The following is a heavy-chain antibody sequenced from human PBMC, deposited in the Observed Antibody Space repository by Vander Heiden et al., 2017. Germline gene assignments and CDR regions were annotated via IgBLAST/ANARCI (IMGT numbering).Heavy chain of an antibody. CDR3: ARGLYYDFWSGYISRYFDL. CDR2: INHSGST. CDR1: GGSFSGYY. V-gene: IGHV4-34*01. D-gene: IGHD3-3*01. J-gene: IGHJ2*01. Sequence: QVQLPQWGAGLLKPSETLSLTCAVYGGSFSGYYWSWIRQPQGKGLEWIGEINHSGSTNYNPSLKSRVTISVDTSKNQFSLKLSSVTAADTAVYYCARGLYYDFWSGYISRYFDLWGRGTLVTVSS.